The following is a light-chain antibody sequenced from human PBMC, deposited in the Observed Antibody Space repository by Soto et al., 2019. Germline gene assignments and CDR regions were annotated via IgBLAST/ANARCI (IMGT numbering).Light chain of an antibody. J-gene: IGLJ2*01. Sequence: QSALTQPASVSGSPGQSITISCTGTSSDIGGYNYVSWYQQYPGKAPKLLIYEVTYRPSGVSNRFSGSKSGSSASLTISGLQAEDEADYYCSSYTSSSTPVVFGGGTQLTVL. CDR2: EVT. CDR3: SSYTSSSTPVV. CDR1: SSDIGGYNY. V-gene: IGLV2-14*01.